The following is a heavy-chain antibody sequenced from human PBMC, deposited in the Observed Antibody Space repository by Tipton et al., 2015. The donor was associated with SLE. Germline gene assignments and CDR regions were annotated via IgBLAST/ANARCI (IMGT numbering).Heavy chain of an antibody. CDR2: ISYSGAT. V-gene: IGHV4-39*01. CDR3: ARHLGYVVTGVDP. Sequence: TLSLTCTVSGGSISSTDFQWVWIRQPPGKGLEWIGAISYSGATYYNPSLRSRVTIFLDMSKNQFSPKLNSVTAADTAVYYCARHLGYVVTGVDPWGQGTLVTVSS. CDR1: GGSISSTDFQ. D-gene: IGHD2-2*01. J-gene: IGHJ5*02.